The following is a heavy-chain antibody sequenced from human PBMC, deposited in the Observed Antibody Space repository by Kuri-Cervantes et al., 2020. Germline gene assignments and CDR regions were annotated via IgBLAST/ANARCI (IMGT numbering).Heavy chain of an antibody. CDR2: IYPGDSDT. V-gene: IGHV5-51*01. J-gene: IGHJ4*02. CDR1: GYSFTSYW. CDR3: ARHSGMYSNNWFVNYFDY. Sequence: KVSCKGSGYSFTSYWIGWVRQMPGKGLEWMGIIYPGDSDTRYSPSFQGQVTISADKSISTAYLQWSSLKASDTAMYYCARHSGMYSNNWFVNYFDYGGQGTLVTVSS. D-gene: IGHD6-13*01.